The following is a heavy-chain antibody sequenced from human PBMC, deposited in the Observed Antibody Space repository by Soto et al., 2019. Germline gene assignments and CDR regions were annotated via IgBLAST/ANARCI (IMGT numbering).Heavy chain of an antibody. V-gene: IGHV3-23*01. J-gene: IGHJ6*02. CDR3: AKDGDV. CDR1: GFSFSRYV. Sequence: QPACSMTLSCAASGFSFSRYVMTWVRQAPGKGLEWVSGISGSGGSTYCADSVKGRFTISRDNSKNTLYLQMNSLRAEDTAVYYCAKDGDVWGQGTTVTVSS. CDR2: ISGSGGST.